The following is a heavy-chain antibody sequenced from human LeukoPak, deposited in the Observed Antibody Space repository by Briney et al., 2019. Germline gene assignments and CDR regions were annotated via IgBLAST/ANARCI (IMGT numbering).Heavy chain of an antibody. CDR2: ISWNSGYI. Sequence: EAGGSLRLSCAASGFTFDNYAMHWVRQAPGKGLEWLSIISWNSGYIGYADSVKGRFTISRDNAKKSLDLQMNSLRAEDTAFYYCAKVRGTYSSGYFFDCWGQGTLVTVSS. V-gene: IGHV3-9*01. CDR3: AKVRGTYSSGYFFDC. D-gene: IGHD6-19*01. J-gene: IGHJ4*02. CDR1: GFTFDNYA.